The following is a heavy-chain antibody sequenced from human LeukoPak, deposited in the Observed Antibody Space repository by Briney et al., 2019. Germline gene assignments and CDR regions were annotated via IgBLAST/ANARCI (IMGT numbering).Heavy chain of an antibody. CDR1: SGSISTNTYY. CDR3: ARVSGSGNYPHYFDY. D-gene: IGHD3-10*01. V-gene: IGHV4-39*01. CDR2: IDYRGTT. J-gene: IGHJ4*02. Sequence: SETLSLTCTVSSGSISTNTYYCGWIRQPPGKGLEWIGTIDYRGTTYYTSSLESRVTISVDTSKNQFSLQLNSVTATDTAVYYCARVSGSGNYPHYFDYWGQGTLVTVSS.